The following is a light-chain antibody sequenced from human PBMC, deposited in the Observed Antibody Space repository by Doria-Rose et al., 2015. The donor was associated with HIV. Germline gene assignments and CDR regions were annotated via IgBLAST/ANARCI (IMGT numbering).Light chain of an antibody. CDR3: HQYGTSWT. V-gene: IGKV3-20*01. J-gene: IGKJ1*01. CDR1: QSFSSTY. CDR2: DGS. Sequence: STQSPGTLSLSPGERATLSCRASQSFSSTYLAWYQQKPGQAPSLLIYDGSTRATGIPDRFSASGSGTDFTLTINRLEPEDFALYYCHQYGTSWTFGQGTEVEI.